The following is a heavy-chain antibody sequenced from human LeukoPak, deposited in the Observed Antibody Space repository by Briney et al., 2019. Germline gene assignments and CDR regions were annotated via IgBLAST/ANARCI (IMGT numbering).Heavy chain of an antibody. CDR3: ARARYYYDSSGYALDY. D-gene: IGHD3-22*01. CDR2: INHGGRT. Sequence: SETLSLTCVVSGGSFSGYYWSWIRQPPGKGLEWIGEINHGGRTNYSPSLKSRVTISVDTSKNQFSLKLSSVTAADTAVYYCARARYYYDSSGYALDYWGQGTLVTVSS. V-gene: IGHV4-34*01. J-gene: IGHJ4*02. CDR1: GGSFSGYY.